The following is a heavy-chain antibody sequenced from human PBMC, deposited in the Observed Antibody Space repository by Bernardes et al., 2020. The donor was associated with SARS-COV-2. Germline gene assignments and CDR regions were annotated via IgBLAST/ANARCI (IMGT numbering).Heavy chain of an antibody. J-gene: IGHJ4*02. CDR1: GFTFNSYR. D-gene: IGHD6-13*01. Sequence: GGSLRLSCAASGFTFNSYRMKWVRQAPGKGLEWVSSISSSGGHIFYADSVKGRFTISRDNAKNSLYLQMNSLRAEDTAVYYCARGPRVSSWRFDYWGQGTLVTVSS. CDR3: ARGPRVSSWRFDY. V-gene: IGHV3-21*01. CDR2: ISSSGGHI.